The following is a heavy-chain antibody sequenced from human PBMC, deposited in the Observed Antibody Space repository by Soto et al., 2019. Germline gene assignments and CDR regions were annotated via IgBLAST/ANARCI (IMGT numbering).Heavy chain of an antibody. CDR2: ISYDGNNK. D-gene: IGHD1-1*01. CDR1: GFTFSTYG. V-gene: IGHV3-30*18. Sequence: GGSLRLSCAASGFTFSTYGMHWVRQAPGKGLEWVAVISYDGNNKYYADSVKGRFTISRDNSKNTLYLQMSSLRAEDTAVYYCAKSVYNWNDGFFDYWCQGTLVTVSS. CDR3: AKSVYNWNDGFFDY. J-gene: IGHJ4*02.